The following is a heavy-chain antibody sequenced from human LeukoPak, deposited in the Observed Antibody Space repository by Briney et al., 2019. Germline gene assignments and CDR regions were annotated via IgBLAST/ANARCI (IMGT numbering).Heavy chain of an antibody. D-gene: IGHD6-13*01. CDR2: INSNGDIT. Sequence: EGSLRLSCSASGFTFSSFAMHWVHQAPGKGLEYVSAINSNGDITDYADSVKGRFTISRDNSKNTLFLQMSSLRGEDTAVYYCVKSPHASSSYFDYWGQGTLVTVSS. CDR3: VKSPHASSSYFDY. V-gene: IGHV3-64D*09. J-gene: IGHJ4*02. CDR1: GFTFSSFA.